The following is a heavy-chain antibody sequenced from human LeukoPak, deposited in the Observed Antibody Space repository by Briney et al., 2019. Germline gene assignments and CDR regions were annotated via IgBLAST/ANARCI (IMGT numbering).Heavy chain of an antibody. Sequence: GGSLRLSCAASGFTFSSYSMNWVRQAPGKGLEWVANIKQDGSEKCYVDSVKGRFTISRDNAKNSLYLQMNSLRAEDTAVYYCARDYSQLDYWGQGTLVTVSS. CDR3: ARDYSQLDY. CDR1: GFTFSSYS. J-gene: IGHJ4*02. V-gene: IGHV3-7*01. D-gene: IGHD4-11*01. CDR2: IKQDGSEK.